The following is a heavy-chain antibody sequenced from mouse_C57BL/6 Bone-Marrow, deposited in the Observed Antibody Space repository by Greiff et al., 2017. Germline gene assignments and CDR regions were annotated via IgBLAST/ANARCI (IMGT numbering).Heavy chain of an antibody. Sequence: QVQLQQPGAELVKPGASVKMSCKASGYTFTSYWITWVKQRPGQGLEWIGDIYPGSGSTNYNEKFKSKATLTVDTSSSTAYMQLSSLTSEDSAVYYCARSGGDSSGLDYWGQGTTLTVSS. CDR3: ARSGGDSSGLDY. D-gene: IGHD3-2*02. J-gene: IGHJ2*01. V-gene: IGHV1-55*01. CDR2: IYPGSGST. CDR1: GYTFTSYW.